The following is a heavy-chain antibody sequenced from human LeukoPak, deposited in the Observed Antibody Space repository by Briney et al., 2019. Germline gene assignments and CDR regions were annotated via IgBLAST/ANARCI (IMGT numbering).Heavy chain of an antibody. V-gene: IGHV3-21*01. CDR2: ISSSSSYI. CDR1: GFTFSSYS. J-gene: IGHJ4*02. CDR3: ARGLGIGYYYFDY. Sequence: GGSLRLSCAASGFTFSSYSMNWVRQAPGKGLEWVSSISSSSSYIYYADSVKGRFTISRDNSKNTLYLQMNSLRAEDTAVYYCARGLGIGYYYFDYWGQGTLVTVSS. D-gene: IGHD2-15*01.